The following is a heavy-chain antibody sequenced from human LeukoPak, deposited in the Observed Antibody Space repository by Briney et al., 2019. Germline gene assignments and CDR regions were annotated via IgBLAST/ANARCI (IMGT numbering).Heavy chain of an antibody. CDR1: GGSISSSNW. D-gene: IGHD6-13*01. J-gene: IGHJ6*02. Sequence: PSGTLSLTCAVSGGSISSSNWWSWVRQPPGKGLEWIGEIYHSGSTNYNPSLKSRVTISVDKSKNQFSLKLSSVTAADTAVYYCASSYSSSWYGNYYYYGMDVWGQGTTVTVSS. V-gene: IGHV4-4*02. CDR3: ASSYSSSWYGNYYYYGMDV. CDR2: IYHSGST.